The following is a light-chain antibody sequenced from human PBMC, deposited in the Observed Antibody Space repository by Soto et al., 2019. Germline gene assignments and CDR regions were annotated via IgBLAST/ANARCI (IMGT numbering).Light chain of an antibody. CDR2: DAS. CDR3: QQRNNWPPWT. CDR1: QSVGSF. J-gene: IGKJ1*01. Sequence: EVVLTQSPATLSLSPGERATLSCRASQSVGSFLAWYQQKPGQAPRLLIYDASNRATGIPARFSGSGSGTDFTLTISSLEPEDFAVYYCQQRNNWPPWTFGQGTKVEIK. V-gene: IGKV3-11*01.